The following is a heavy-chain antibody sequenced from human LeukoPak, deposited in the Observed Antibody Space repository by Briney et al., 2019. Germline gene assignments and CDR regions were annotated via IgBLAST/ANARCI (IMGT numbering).Heavy chain of an antibody. CDR1: GYTFTVYY. J-gene: IGHJ4*02. D-gene: IGHD4-17*01. Sequence: ASVKVSCKASGYTFTVYYIQWVRQAPGLGLEWMGWINPNSGDTHYAQKLQGRVTMTRDTSISTVYMELSSLRSDDTAMYYCARGGATVTTYSDYWGQGTLVTVSS. V-gene: IGHV1-2*02. CDR3: ARGGATVTTYSDY. CDR2: INPNSGDT.